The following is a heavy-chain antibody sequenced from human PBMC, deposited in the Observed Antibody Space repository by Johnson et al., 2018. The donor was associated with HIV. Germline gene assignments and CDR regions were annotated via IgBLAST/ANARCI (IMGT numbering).Heavy chain of an antibody. CDR1: GFTFSSYG. J-gene: IGHJ3*01. CDR2: IRYDGSNK. CDR3: ARDQRGGYSYGDAFDF. V-gene: IGHV3-30*02. Sequence: HVQLVESGGGVVQPGGSLRLSCAASGFTFSSYGMHWVRQAPGKGLEWVAFIRYDGSNKYYADSVKGRFTISRDNSKNSLYLQMNTLRAEDTAVYYCARDQRGGYSYGDAFDFWGQGTVVSVST. D-gene: IGHD5-18*01.